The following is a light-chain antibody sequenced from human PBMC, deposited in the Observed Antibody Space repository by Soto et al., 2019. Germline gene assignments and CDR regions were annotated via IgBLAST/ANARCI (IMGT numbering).Light chain of an antibody. Sequence: EIVLTQSPGTLSLSPGERATLSCRASQSVTSGCLAWDQQRPGQAPRLVIYGASTRATGFPDRFSGSGSGTDFTLTISRLEPEDFAVYYCQQYNNWPRTFGQGTKVDNK. CDR3: QQYNNWPRT. V-gene: IGKV3-20*01. CDR1: QSVTSGC. CDR2: GAS. J-gene: IGKJ1*01.